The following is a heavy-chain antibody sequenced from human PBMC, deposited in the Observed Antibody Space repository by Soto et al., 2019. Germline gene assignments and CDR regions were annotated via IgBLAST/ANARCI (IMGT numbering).Heavy chain of an antibody. CDR1: GTSVSSDGYF. V-gene: IGHV4-61*08. CDR2: IYNTETI. CDR3: AGINLGDCGSNTCYGV. D-gene: IGHD2-2*01. Sequence: SETLSLTCTVSGTSVSSDGYFWTWIRQSPGKGLEWIGCIYNTETISYNPSLKSRVTITPDTSKNQFSLNVTSVTAADTAVYYCAGINLGDCGSNTCYGVWGQGTTVTVSS. J-gene: IGHJ6*02.